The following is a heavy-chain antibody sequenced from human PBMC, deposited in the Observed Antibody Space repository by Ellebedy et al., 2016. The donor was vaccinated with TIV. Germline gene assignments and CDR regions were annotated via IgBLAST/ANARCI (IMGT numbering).Heavy chain of an antibody. D-gene: IGHD3-10*01. CDR3: ARLEYYYGSGSFGSIDY. J-gene: IGHJ4*02. Sequence: SQTLSLTCAVSGGSISSSSHYWGWIRQPPGKGLEWIGSIYYSGSTYYNPSLKSRVTISVDTSKNRFSLKLSSVTAADTAVYYCARLEYYYGSGSFGSIDYWGQGTRVTVSS. CDR2: IYYSGST. CDR1: GGSISSSSHY. V-gene: IGHV4-39*01.